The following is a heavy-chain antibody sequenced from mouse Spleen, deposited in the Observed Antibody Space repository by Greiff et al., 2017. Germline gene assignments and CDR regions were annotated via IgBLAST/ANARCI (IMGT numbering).Heavy chain of an antibody. Sequence: QVQLQQPGAELVRPGTSVKLSCKASGYTFTSYWMHWVKQRPGQGLEWIGVIDPSDSYTNYNQKFKGKATLTVDTSSSTAYMQLSSLTSEDSAVYYCARSSGNYEAYWGQGTLVTVSA. D-gene: IGHD2-1*01. V-gene: IGHV1-59*01. CDR2: IDPSDSYT. J-gene: IGHJ3*01. CDR3: ARSSGNYEAY. CDR1: GYTFTSYW.